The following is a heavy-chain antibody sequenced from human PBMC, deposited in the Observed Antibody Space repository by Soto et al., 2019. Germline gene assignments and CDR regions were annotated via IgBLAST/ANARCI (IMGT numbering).Heavy chain of an antibody. Sequence: QVQLVEPGGGVVQPGRSLRLSCAASGFTFSSYGMHWVRQAPGKGLEWVAVIWYDGSNKYYADSVKGRFTISRDNSKNTLYLQMNSLRAEDTAVYYCARTLCSGGSCYYFDYWGQGTLVTVSS. D-gene: IGHD2-15*01. CDR2: IWYDGSNK. CDR3: ARTLCSGGSCYYFDY. CDR1: GFTFSSYG. V-gene: IGHV3-33*01. J-gene: IGHJ4*02.